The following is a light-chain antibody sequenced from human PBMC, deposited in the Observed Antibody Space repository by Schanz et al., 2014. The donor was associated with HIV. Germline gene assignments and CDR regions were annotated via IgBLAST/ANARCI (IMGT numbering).Light chain of an antibody. CDR1: QRLSSSY. CDR2: ATS. Sequence: EIVLTQSPGSLSLSPGGRATLSCGASQRLSSSYLAWYQQKRDQPPRLVIYATSTRAAGIPDRFSGTGSGXDFTLTISSLEPXXXXXXYCQYFGNSGGTFGGGTKVEIK. CDR3: QYFGNSGGT. J-gene: IGKJ4*01. V-gene: IGKV3-20*01.